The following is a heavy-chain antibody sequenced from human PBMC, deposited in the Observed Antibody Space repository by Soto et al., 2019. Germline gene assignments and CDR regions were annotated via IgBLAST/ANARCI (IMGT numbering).Heavy chain of an antibody. V-gene: IGHV3-23*01. CDR1: GFTFSSYA. CDR3: AKDTPEGWNYYDSSGHGEDAFDI. D-gene: IGHD3-22*01. CDR2: ISGSGGST. Sequence: GGSLRLSCAASGFTFSSYAMSWVRQAPGKGLEWVSAISGSGGSTYYADSVKGRFTISRDNSKHTLYLQMNSLRAEDTAVYYCAKDTPEGWNYYDSSGHGEDAFDIWGQGTMVTVSS. J-gene: IGHJ3*02.